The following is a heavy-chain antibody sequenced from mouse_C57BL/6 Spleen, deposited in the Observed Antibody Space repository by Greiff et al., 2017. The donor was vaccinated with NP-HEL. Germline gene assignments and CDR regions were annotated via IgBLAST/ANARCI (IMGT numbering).Heavy chain of an antibody. CDR3: ARIYGSSLDY. CDR1: GYTFTSYG. Sequence: QVQLQQSGAELARPGASVKLSCKASGYTFTSYGISWVKQRTGQGLEWIGEIYPRSGNTYYNEKFKGKATLTADKSSSTAYMELRSLTSEDSAVYFCARIYGSSLDYWGQGTTLTVAS. J-gene: IGHJ2*01. D-gene: IGHD1-1*01. V-gene: IGHV1-81*01. CDR2: IYPRSGNT.